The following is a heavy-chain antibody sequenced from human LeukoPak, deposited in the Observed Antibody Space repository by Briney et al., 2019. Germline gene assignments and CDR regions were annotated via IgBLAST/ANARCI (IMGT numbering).Heavy chain of an antibody. D-gene: IGHD2-21*01. J-gene: IGHJ6*03. CDR1: GFTFSSYA. Sequence: PGGSLRLSCAASGFTFSSYAMHWVRQAPGKGLEWVAVISYDGSNKYNADSVKGRFTISRDNSKNTLYLQMNSLRAEDTAVYYCARDCGGSTYHISGYMDVWGKGTTVTISS. V-gene: IGHV3-30*04. CDR3: ARDCGGSTYHISGYMDV. CDR2: ISYDGSNK.